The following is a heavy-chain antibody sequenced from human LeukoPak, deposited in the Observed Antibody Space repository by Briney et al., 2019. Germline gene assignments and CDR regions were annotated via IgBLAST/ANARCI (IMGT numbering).Heavy chain of an antibody. Sequence: GGSLRLSCAASGFTFSSYAMSWVRQAPGKGLEWVSAISGSGGSTYYADSVKGRFTISRDNSKNTLYLQMNSLRAEDTAVYYCARPHYDFWSGYYGPFFDYWGQGTLVTVSS. CDR3: ARPHYDFWSGYYGPFFDY. V-gene: IGHV3-23*01. D-gene: IGHD3-3*01. J-gene: IGHJ4*02. CDR2: ISGSGGST. CDR1: GFTFSSYA.